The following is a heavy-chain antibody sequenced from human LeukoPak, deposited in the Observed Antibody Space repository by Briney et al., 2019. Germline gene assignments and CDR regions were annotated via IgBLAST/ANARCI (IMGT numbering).Heavy chain of an antibody. D-gene: IGHD2-2*01. CDR2: ISWNSGSI. Sequence: TGGSLRLSCAASGFTFYDYAMHWVRQAPGKGLEWVSGISWNSGSIGYADSVKSRFTISRDNAKNSLYLQKNSLRVEDTALYYCAKDISYCSSTSCQRWDYMDVWGKGTTVTVSS. CDR1: GFTFYDYA. J-gene: IGHJ6*03. V-gene: IGHV3-9*01. CDR3: AKDISYCSSTSCQRWDYMDV.